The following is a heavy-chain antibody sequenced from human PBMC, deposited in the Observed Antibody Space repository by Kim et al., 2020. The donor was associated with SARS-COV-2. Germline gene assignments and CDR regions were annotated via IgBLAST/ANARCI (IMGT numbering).Heavy chain of an antibody. V-gene: IGHV4-31*03. Sequence: SETLSLTCSVSRGSISSGGYYWSWFRQHPGKALEWLGHIYFTGDTKSSPSVKSRLSISVDKSKNEYSLTLTSVTAADTAVYYCVRGSDYGPFYFDSWGRGTLLTVS. D-gene: IGHD4-17*01. J-gene: IGHJ4*02. CDR2: IYFTGDT. CDR1: RGSISSGGYY. CDR3: VRGSDYGPFYFDS.